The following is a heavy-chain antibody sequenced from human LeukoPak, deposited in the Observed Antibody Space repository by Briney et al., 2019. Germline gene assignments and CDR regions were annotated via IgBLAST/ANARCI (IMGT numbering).Heavy chain of an antibody. Sequence: PGGSLRLSCAASGFTFSSYAMSWVRQAPGKGLEWVSAISGSGGSTYYADSVKGRFTISRDNSKNTLYLQMNSLRAEDTAVYYCAKDRTYDFWSGYYSDWGQGTLVTVSS. CDR3: AKDRTYDFWSGYYSD. CDR2: ISGSGGST. CDR1: GFTFSSYA. D-gene: IGHD3-3*01. V-gene: IGHV3-23*01. J-gene: IGHJ4*02.